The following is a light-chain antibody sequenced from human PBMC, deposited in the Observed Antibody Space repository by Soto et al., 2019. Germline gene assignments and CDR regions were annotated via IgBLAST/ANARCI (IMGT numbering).Light chain of an antibody. J-gene: IGLJ3*02. CDR3: AAWDDSLNAWV. V-gene: IGLV1-44*01. CDR2: SNN. Sequence: QSLLTQPPSASGTPGQRVTISCSGSSSNIGSNTVNWYQQLPGTAPKRLIYSNNQRPSGVPDRFSGSKFGTSASLAISGLLSEDEADYYCAAWDDSLNAWVFGGGTKLTVL. CDR1: SSNIGSNT.